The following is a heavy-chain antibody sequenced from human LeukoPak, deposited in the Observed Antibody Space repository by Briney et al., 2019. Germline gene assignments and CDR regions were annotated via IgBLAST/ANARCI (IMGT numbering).Heavy chain of an antibody. J-gene: IGHJ4*02. D-gene: IGHD6-13*01. CDR2: ISNDGNDK. CDR3: ARDLIIAAANYYFDN. Sequence: GGSLRLSCAASGFSFSSYPMHWVRQAPGKGLEWVAVISNDGNDKHNADSVKGRFTISRDNPKNTLYLQMNSLRAEDTAMYYCARDLIIAAANYYFDNWGQGTLVTVSS. V-gene: IGHV3-30-3*01. CDR1: GFSFSSYP.